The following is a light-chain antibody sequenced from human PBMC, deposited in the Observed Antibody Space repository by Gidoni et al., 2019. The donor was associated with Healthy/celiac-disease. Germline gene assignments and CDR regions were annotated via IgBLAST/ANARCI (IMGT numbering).Light chain of an antibody. Sequence: DIQMTQSPSSLSASEGDRVTITCQASQDISNYLNWYPQKPGKAPKLLIYDASNLETGVPSRFSGSGSGTDFTFTISSLQPEDIATYYCQQYDNLPYTFGQGTKLEIK. CDR1: QDISNY. CDR2: DAS. CDR3: QQYDNLPYT. V-gene: IGKV1-33*01. J-gene: IGKJ2*01.